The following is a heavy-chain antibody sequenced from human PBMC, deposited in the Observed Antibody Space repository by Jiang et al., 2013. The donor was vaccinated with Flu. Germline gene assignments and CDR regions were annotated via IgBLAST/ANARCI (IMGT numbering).Heavy chain of an antibody. Sequence: SGGSISSSSYYWGWIRQPPGKGLEWIGSIYYSGSTYYNPSLKSRVTISVDTSKNQFSLKLSSVTAADTAVYYCASPIVVAYDAFDIWGQGTMVTVSS. J-gene: IGHJ3*02. CDR1: GGSISSSSYY. CDR3: ASPIVVAYDAFDI. CDR2: IYYSGST. V-gene: IGHV4-39*01. D-gene: IGHD3-22*01.